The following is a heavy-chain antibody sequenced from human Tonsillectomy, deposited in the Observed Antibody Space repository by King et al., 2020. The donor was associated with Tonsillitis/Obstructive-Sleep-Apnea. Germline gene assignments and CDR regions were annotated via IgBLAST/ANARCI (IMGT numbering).Heavy chain of an antibody. CDR1: GYTFTSYG. CDR3: ARVSTVTTSAIYYYYGMDV. CDR2: ISAYNGNT. D-gene: IGHD4-11*01. J-gene: IGHJ6*02. V-gene: IGHV1-18*01. Sequence: VQLVESGAEVKKPGASVTVSCTASGYTFTSYGISWVRQAPGQGLEWMGWISAYNGNTNYAQKLQGRVTMTTDTSTSTAYMELRSLRSDDTAVYYCARVSTVTTSAIYYYYGMDVWGQGTTVTVSS.